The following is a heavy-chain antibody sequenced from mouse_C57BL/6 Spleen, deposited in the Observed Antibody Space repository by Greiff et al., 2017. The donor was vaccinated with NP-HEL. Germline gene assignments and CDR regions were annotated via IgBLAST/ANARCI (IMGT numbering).Heavy chain of an antibody. J-gene: IGHJ3*01. V-gene: IGHV1-59*01. Sequence: QVQLQQPGAELVRPGTSVKLSCKASGYTFTSYWMHWVKQRPGQGLEWIGVIDPSDSYTNYNQKFKGKATLTVDTSSSTAYMQLSSLTSEDSAVYYCATLKAAQATPFAYWGQGTLVTVSA. CDR3: ATLKAAQATPFAY. CDR2: IDPSDSYT. D-gene: IGHD3-2*02. CDR1: GYTFTSYW.